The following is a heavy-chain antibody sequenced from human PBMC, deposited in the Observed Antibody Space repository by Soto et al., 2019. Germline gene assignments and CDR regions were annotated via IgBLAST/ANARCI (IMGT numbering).Heavy chain of an antibody. CDR2: IWYDGSNK. Sequence: GSLRLSCAASGFTFSSYGMHCVRQAPGKGLEWVAVIWYDGSNKYYADSVKGRFTISRDNSKNTLYLQMNSLRAEDTAVYYCAREDYDFWSGYYYYYYMDVWGKGTTVTVSS. J-gene: IGHJ6*03. D-gene: IGHD3-3*01. CDR3: AREDYDFWSGYYYYYYMDV. CDR1: GFTFSSYG. V-gene: IGHV3-33*01.